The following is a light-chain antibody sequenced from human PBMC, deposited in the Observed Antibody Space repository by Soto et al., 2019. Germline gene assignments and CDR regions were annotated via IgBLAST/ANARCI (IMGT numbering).Light chain of an antibody. CDR3: QQYENLHT. J-gene: IGKJ5*01. V-gene: IGKV1-33*01. CDR1: QTISSW. Sequence: IQMTQSPSSLSASVGDRVTITCRASQTISSWLAWYQQKPGRAPKLLIYDASNLEAGVPSRFRGSGSGTDFTFTISRLQPEDIATYYCQQYENLHTFGQGTRLEIK. CDR2: DAS.